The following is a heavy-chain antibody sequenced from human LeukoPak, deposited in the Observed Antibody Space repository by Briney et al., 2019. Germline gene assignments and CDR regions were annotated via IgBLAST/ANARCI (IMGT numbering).Heavy chain of an antibody. Sequence: PGGSLRLSCAASGFTFSSYSMNWVRQAPGKGLEWVSSISSSSSYIYYADSVKGRFTISRDNAKNSLYLQMNSLRAEDTAVYYCARVKYYYGSGSLTTSYCFDYWGQGTLVTVSS. J-gene: IGHJ4*02. CDR3: ARVKYYYGSGSLTTSYCFDY. CDR2: ISSSSSYI. V-gene: IGHV3-21*01. CDR1: GFTFSSYS. D-gene: IGHD3-10*01.